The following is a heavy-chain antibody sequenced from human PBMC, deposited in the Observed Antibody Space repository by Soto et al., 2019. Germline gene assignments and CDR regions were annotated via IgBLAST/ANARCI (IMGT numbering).Heavy chain of an antibody. J-gene: IGHJ4*02. D-gene: IGHD3-10*01. V-gene: IGHV3-23*01. CDR3: AKDLGGSGTRGVDY. CDR1: GFTFSSYA. Sequence: EVQLLESGGGLVQPGGSLRLSCAPSGFTFSSYALTWVRQAPGKGLEWVSTISASGGSTYYSDSVKGRFTISRDNSRNTLYLQVSSLRAEGAAVYYCAKDLGGSGTRGVDYWGQGTLVTVSS. CDR2: ISASGGST.